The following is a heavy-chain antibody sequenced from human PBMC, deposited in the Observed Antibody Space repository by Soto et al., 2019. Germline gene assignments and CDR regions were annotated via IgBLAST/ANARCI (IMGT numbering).Heavy chain of an antibody. D-gene: IGHD4-4*01. CDR2: ISYDGSNK. Sequence: QVQLVESGGGVVQPGRSLRLSCAASGFTFSSYAMHWVRQAPGKGLEWVAVISYDGSNKYYADSVKGRFTISRDNSKNTLHLQINSLRAEDTAVYYCARPMTTVGGGYYYYGMDVWGQGTTVTVSS. CDR3: ARPMTTVGGGYYYYGMDV. V-gene: IGHV3-30-3*01. J-gene: IGHJ6*02. CDR1: GFTFSSYA.